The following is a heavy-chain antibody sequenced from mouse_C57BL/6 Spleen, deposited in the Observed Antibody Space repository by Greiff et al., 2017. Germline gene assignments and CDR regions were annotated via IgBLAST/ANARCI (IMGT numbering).Heavy chain of an antibody. Sequence: VQLQQSGAELVKPGASVKLSCTASGFNIKDYYMHWVKQRPEQGLEWIGRIDPEDGDTKYAPNFQGKATITADTSSNTAYLQLSSLTSEDTAVYYCARGYYGSRYVGYWGQGTTLTVSS. CDR2: IDPEDGDT. V-gene: IGHV14-2*01. CDR1: GFNIKDYY. J-gene: IGHJ2*01. D-gene: IGHD1-1*01. CDR3: ARGYYGSRYVGY.